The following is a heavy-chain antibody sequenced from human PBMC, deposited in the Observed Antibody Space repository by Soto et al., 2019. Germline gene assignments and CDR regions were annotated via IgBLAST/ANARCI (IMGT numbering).Heavy chain of an antibody. CDR1: GGSINSGGYC. CDR2: ISYGGST. D-gene: IGHD5-18*01. Sequence: QVQLQESGPGLVKPSQTLSLTCTVSGGSINSGGYCWSWIRQHPGKGLDWIGCISYGGSTSYNPXVXRLXNISVDTSKNWFSLKLTSVTAADAAGYYCSRGILVWGQGALITVSS. CDR3: SRGILV. V-gene: IGHV4-31*01. J-gene: IGHJ4*02.